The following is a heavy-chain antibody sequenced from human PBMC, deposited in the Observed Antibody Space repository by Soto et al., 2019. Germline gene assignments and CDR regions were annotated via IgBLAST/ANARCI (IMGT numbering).Heavy chain of an antibody. CDR3: ANNPLGAPGAFDI. D-gene: IGHD3-16*01. J-gene: IGHJ3*02. Sequence: GXSVKVSCNASGGTFSSYAISWVRQAPGQGLEWMGGIIPIFGTANYAQKFQGRVTITADESTSTAYMELSSLRSEDTAVYYCANNPLGAPGAFDIWGEGTMVTVSS. CDR2: IIPIFGTA. V-gene: IGHV1-69*01. CDR1: GGTFSSYA.